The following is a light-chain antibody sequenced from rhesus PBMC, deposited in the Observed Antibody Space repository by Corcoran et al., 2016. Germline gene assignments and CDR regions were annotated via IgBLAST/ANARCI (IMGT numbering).Light chain of an antibody. CDR3: QHGYNIPRT. V-gene: IGKV1S15*01. CDR2: YAA. CDR1: QGITNN. J-gene: IGKJ1*01. Sequence: DIQMTQSPSSLSASVGDTVTITCRASQGITNNLAWYQQKPEKVPKLLIYYAATLQSGVPSRFSGIGSGTDFILTISSLQPEDFATYYCQHGYNIPRTFGQGTKVEIK.